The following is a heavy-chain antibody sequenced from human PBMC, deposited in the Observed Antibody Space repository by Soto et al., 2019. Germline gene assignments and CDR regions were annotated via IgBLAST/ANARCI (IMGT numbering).Heavy chain of an antibody. V-gene: IGHV3-21*01. CDR2: ISSSSSYI. Sequence: GGSLRLSCAASGFTLTSYSMNWVRQAPGKGLEWVSSISSSSSYIYYADSVKGRFTISRDNAKNSLYLQMNSLRAEDTAVYYCASPAATHYYYYGMDVWGQGTTVTVSS. CDR1: GFTLTSYS. J-gene: IGHJ6*02. D-gene: IGHD6-25*01. CDR3: ASPAATHYYYYGMDV.